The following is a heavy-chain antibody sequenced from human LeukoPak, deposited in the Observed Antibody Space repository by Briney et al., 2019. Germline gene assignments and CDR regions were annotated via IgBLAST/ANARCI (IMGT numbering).Heavy chain of an antibody. CDR2: TNSRSSTI. D-gene: IGHD6-19*01. Sequence: PGGSLRLSCTASGFTFTSYSMNWVRQTPGKGLEWVSYTNSRSSTIYYADSVKGRFTISRDNAKNSLYLQMNSLRDEDTAVYYCARDRHSTGWYYFDYWGQGTLVTVSS. J-gene: IGHJ4*02. V-gene: IGHV3-48*02. CDR3: ARDRHSTGWYYFDY. CDR1: GFTFTSYS.